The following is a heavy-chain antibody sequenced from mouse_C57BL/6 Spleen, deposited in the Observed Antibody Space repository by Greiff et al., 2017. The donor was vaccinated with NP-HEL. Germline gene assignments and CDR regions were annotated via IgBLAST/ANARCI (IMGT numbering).Heavy chain of an antibody. V-gene: IGHV5-4*01. CDR3: ARAEAFYFDY. CDR1: GFTFSSYA. J-gene: IGHJ2*01. Sequence: EVHLVESGGGLVKPGGSLKLSCAASGFTFSSYAMSWVRQTPEKRLEWVATISDGGSYTYYPDNVKGRFTISRDNAKNNLYLQMSHLKSEDTAMYYCARAEAFYFDYWGQGTTLTVSS. CDR2: ISDGGSYT.